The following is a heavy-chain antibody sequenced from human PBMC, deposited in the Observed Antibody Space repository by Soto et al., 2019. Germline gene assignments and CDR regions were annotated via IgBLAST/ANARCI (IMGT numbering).Heavy chain of an antibody. J-gene: IGHJ5*02. CDR3: ARGIATGQLDP. CDR2: INPDNGNT. CDR1: GYTLTRYT. V-gene: IGHV1-3*01. D-gene: IGHD2-15*01. Sequence: ASVKLSCKASGYTLTRYTMNWVRQAPGQRLEWMGWINPDNGNTKSSQKFQDRVIITRDTSASTAYMDLSSLRSEDTAVYYCARGIATGQLDPWGQGTLVTVSS.